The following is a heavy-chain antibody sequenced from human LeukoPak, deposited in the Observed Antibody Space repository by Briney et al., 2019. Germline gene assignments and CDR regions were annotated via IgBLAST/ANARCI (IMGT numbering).Heavy chain of an antibody. V-gene: IGHV4-30-2*01. Sequence: SETLSLTCAVSGGSISSGGYSWSWIRQPPGKGLEWIGYIYHSGSTYYNPSLKSRVTISVDRSKNQFPLKLSSVTAADTAVYYCAREVVRGVPRYFDLWGRGTLVTVSS. CDR2: IYHSGST. CDR1: GGSISSGGYS. CDR3: AREVVRGVPRYFDL. D-gene: IGHD3-10*01. J-gene: IGHJ2*01.